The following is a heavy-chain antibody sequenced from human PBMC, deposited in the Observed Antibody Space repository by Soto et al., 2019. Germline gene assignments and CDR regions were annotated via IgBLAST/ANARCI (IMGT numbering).Heavy chain of an antibody. CDR3: ARAPVLDY. Sequence: SETLSLTCTVSGASFSSGGYYWSWIRQHPGEGLEWIGYIYFSGITHYNPSLKSRVSISVDTSKNQFSLKLSSVTAADTAVYYCARAPVLDYWGQGILVTVSS. CDR1: GASFSSGGYY. V-gene: IGHV4-31*03. CDR2: IYFSGIT. J-gene: IGHJ4*02.